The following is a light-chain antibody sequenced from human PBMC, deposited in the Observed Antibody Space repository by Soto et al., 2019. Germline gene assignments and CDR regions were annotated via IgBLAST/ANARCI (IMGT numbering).Light chain of an antibody. CDR2: DAS. CDR3: QQYNNWPPLT. Sequence: EIVMTQSPATLSVSPGERATLSCRASQSVASDLAWYQHKPGRAPRLLIYDASTRATGIPARFSGSGSETEVTLTISSLQSEDFAVYYCQQYNNWPPLTFGGGTKVEIK. J-gene: IGKJ4*01. V-gene: IGKV3-15*01. CDR1: QSVASD.